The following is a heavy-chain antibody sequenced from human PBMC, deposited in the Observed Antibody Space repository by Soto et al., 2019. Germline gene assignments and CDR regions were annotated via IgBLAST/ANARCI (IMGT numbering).Heavy chain of an antibody. D-gene: IGHD5-18*01. CDR1: GYTFTSYG. Sequence: GASVKVSCKASGYTFTSYGISWVRQAPGQGLEWMGWISAYNGNTNYAQKIQGRVTMPTDTSTRTAYMELRSLRADDTAVYYCERDRGGYSYGVFDYWGQGTLVTAPQ. CDR2: ISAYNGNT. J-gene: IGHJ4*02. CDR3: ERDRGGYSYGVFDY. V-gene: IGHV1-18*04.